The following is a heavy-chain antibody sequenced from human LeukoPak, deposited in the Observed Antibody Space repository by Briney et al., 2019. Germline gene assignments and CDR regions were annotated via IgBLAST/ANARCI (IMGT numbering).Heavy chain of an antibody. CDR3: ARRFIAAAGGKHYYFDY. Sequence: PSETLSLTCTVSGGSISSSSYYWGWIRQPPGKGLEWIGSIYYSGSTYYNPSLKSRVTISVDTSKNQFSLKLSSVTAADTAVYYCARRFIAAAGGKHYYFDYWGQGTLVTISS. J-gene: IGHJ4*02. V-gene: IGHV4-39*01. CDR1: GGSISSSSYY. D-gene: IGHD6-13*01. CDR2: IYYSGST.